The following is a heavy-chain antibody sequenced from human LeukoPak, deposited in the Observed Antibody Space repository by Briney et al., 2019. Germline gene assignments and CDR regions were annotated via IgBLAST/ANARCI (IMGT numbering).Heavy chain of an antibody. CDR3: ARAHYYGDYFDY. J-gene: IGHJ4*02. V-gene: IGHV1-2*02. CDR2: INPNSGGT. Sequence: ASVKVSCKASGYTFTAYYMHWVRQAPGQGLEWMGWINPNSGGTNYAQKFQGRVTMTRDTSISTAYMELSRLRSDDTAVYYCARAHYYGDYFDYWGQGTLVTVSS. D-gene: IGHD4-17*01. CDR1: GYTFTAYY.